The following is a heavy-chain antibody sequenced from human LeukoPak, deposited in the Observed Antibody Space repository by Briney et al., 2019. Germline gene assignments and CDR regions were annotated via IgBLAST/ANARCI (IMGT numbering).Heavy chain of an antibody. CDR2: INPVNGGS. J-gene: IGHJ4*02. CDR3: TRDFDIVATIINV. D-gene: IGHD2-21*01. Sequence: ASVKVFCRASGYIFTAYFLHWVRQAPGQGPEWMGWINPVNGGSEYAQKFQGRVNMTRDTSTSTVYMELTRLTSNDTAVYFCTRDFDIVATIINVWGQGTLVTVSS. V-gene: IGHV1-2*02. CDR1: GYIFTAYF.